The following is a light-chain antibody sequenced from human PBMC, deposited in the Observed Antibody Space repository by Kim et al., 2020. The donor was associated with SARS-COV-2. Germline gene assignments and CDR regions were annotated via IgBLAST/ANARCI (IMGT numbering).Light chain of an antibody. J-gene: IGLJ3*02. CDR1: NLGDRY. V-gene: IGLV3-1*01. CDR3: QAWDSSRV. CDR2: HDT. Sequence: VSVSPGQTASITCSGDNLGDRYVCWYQQKPGQSPVLVIYHDTTRPSGIPERFSGSNAGNTAPLTISGTQTMDEADYYCQAWDSSRVFGGGTQLTVL.